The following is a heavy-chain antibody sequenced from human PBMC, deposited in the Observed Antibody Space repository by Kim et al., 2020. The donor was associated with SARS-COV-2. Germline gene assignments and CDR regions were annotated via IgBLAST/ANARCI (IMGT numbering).Heavy chain of an antibody. CDR3: ARQMEWELLRVYYYGMDV. V-gene: IGHV4-39*01. D-gene: IGHD1-26*01. Sequence: SETLSLTCTVSGGSISSSSYYWGWIRQPPGKGLEWIGSIYYSGSTYYNPSLKSRVTISVDTSKNQFSLKLSSVTAADTAVYYCARQMEWELLRVYYYGMDVWGQGTTVTVSS. CDR1: GGSISSSSYY. J-gene: IGHJ6*02. CDR2: IYYSGST.